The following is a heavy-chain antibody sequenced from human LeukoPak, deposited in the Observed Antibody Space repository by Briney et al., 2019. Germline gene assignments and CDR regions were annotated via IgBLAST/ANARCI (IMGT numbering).Heavy chain of an antibody. CDR3: ARHRLWFGELSVPYYFDY. CDR1: LGSISSYY. D-gene: IGHD3-10*01. Sequence: SETLSLTCTVSLGSISSYYWSWIRQPPGKGLEWIGHIYYSGSTNYNPSLKSRVTISVDTSKNQFSLKLSSVTAADTAVYYCARHRLWFGELSVPYYFDYWGQGTLVTVSS. CDR2: IYYSGST. V-gene: IGHV4-59*08. J-gene: IGHJ4*02.